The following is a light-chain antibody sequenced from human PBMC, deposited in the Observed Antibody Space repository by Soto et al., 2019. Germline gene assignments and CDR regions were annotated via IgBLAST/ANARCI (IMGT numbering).Light chain of an antibody. CDR1: QTIRTY. CDR3: QQSYSVPYT. J-gene: IGKJ2*01. CDR2: AAS. Sequence: DIQMTQSPSSLSASVGDRVTITCRASQTIRTYLSWYQQKPGNAPNLLIFAASSLQSGVPSRFSASGSGTDFTLTISSLHPEDFATYYCQQSYSVPYTFGQGTNLDIK. V-gene: IGKV1-39*01.